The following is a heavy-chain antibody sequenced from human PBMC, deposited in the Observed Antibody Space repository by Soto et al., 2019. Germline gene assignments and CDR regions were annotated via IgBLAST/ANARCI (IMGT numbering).Heavy chain of an antibody. V-gene: IGHV1-18*01. D-gene: IGHD3-10*01. J-gene: IGHJ5*02. Sequence: XSVKVSCNVSGYTFSSYGIIWVRQAPGQGLEWMGWISAYNGNTNYARKFQDRVTMTIDTSTSTAYMELRSLRYDDTAVYYCANFMVRGHVITEHYFDPWGQGALVTVSS. CDR2: ISAYNGNT. CDR1: GYTFSSYG. CDR3: ANFMVRGHVITEHYFDP.